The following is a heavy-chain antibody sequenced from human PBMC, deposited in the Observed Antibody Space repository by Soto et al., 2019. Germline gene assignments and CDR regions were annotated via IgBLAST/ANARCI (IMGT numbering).Heavy chain of an antibody. D-gene: IGHD5-18*01. CDR1: GFTFGNAW. V-gene: IGHV3-15*01. Sequence: EVQLVESGGGLVKPGGSLRLSCAASGFTFGNAWMNWVRQTPGKGLEWVGRIKSKTDGGTAYYAAPVKGRFTISRDDSKNALYLQMNSLKTEDTAVYYCTTDRGHMYDFDYWGQGTLVPVSS. CDR2: IKSKTDGGTA. J-gene: IGHJ4*02. CDR3: TTDRGHMYDFDY.